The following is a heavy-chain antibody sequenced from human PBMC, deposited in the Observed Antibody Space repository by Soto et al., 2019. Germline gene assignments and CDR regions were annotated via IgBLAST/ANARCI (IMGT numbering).Heavy chain of an antibody. Sequence: GGSLRLSCAASGFTFSSYSMNWVRQAPGKGLEWVSYISSSSSTIYYADSVKGRFTISRDNAKNSLYLQMNSLRAEDTAVYYCATFCGGDCYRGPGKFDPWGQGTLVTVSS. CDR3: ATFCGGDCYRGPGKFDP. V-gene: IGHV3-48*01. J-gene: IGHJ5*02. CDR1: GFTFSSYS. D-gene: IGHD2-21*01. CDR2: ISSSSSTI.